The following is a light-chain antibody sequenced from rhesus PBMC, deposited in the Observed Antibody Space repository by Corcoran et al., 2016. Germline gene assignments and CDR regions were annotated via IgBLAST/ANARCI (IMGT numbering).Light chain of an antibody. CDR2: AAS. J-gene: IGKJ1*01. V-gene: IGKV1-33*02. CDR1: QGISSW. Sequence: DIQMTQSPSSLSASVGDRVTITCQASQGISSWLAWYQQKPGKAPKLLIYAASGLQRGVPSRFSGSGSGTDCTLTISSLQPEDFATYYCQQHNSYPWTVGQVTKVEIK. CDR3: QQHNSYPWT.